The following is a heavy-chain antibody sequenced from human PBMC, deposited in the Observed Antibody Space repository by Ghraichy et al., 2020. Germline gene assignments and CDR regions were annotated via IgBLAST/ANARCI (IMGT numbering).Heavy chain of an antibody. Sequence: GGSLRLSCAASGFTFSSSWMSWVRQAPGKGLEWVACIKQDGSQGYYVDSVEGRFTISRDNAKNSLFLQMNSLTAEDTAVYYCAKGGWYPDYWGQGTLVTVSS. CDR2: IKQDGSQG. CDR1: GFTFSSSW. J-gene: IGHJ4*02. D-gene: IGHD2-15*01. CDR3: AKGGWYPDY. V-gene: IGHV3-7*01.